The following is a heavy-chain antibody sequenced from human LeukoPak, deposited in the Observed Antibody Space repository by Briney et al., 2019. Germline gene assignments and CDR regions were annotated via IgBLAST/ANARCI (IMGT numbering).Heavy chain of an antibody. CDR1: GGSISSYY. D-gene: IGHD6-19*01. J-gene: IGHJ4*02. V-gene: IGHV4-59*01. CDR2: LYYSGST. Sequence: SETLSLTCTVSGGSISSYYWSWIRQPPGKGLEWIGQLYYSGSTNYNPSLKSRVTISVDTSKKQFSLKLNSVTAADTAVYYCARAGYSSGWGPYYWGQGTLVTVSS. CDR3: ARAGYSSGWGPYY.